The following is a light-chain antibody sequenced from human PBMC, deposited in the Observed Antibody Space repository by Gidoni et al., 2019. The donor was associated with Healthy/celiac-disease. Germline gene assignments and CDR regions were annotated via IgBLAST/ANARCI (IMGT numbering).Light chain of an antibody. CDR3: LSADSSGTYV. CDR1: ALPKKY. V-gene: IGLV3-16*01. CDR2: KDS. Sequence: SYALTQPPSVSVSLGQMARITCSGEALPKKYAYWYQQKPGQFPVLVIYKDSERPLGIPERFSGSSSGTIVTLTISGVQAEDEADYYCLSADSSGTYVFGTGTKVTVL. J-gene: IGLJ1*01.